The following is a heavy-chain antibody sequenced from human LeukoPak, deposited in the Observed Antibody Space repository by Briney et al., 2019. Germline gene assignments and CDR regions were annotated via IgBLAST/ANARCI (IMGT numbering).Heavy chain of an antibody. CDR2: ISGSGGST. V-gene: IGHV3-23*01. J-gene: IGHJ4*02. Sequence: GGSLRLSCAASGFTFSSYAMSWVRQAPGKGLEWVSAISGSGGSTYYADSVKGRFTISRDNSKNTLYVQMNSLRAEDTAVYYCAKMRWATRGYFDYWGQGTLVTVSS. CDR3: AKMRWATRGYFDY. CDR1: GFTFSSYA. D-gene: IGHD2-15*01.